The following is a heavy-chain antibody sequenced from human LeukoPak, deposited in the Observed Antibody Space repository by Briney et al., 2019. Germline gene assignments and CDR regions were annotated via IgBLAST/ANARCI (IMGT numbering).Heavy chain of an antibody. V-gene: IGHV3-48*03. CDR3: AKDTEYYYDSSGYPDY. Sequence: PGGSLRLSCAASGFTFSSYEMYWVRQAPGKGLEWVSYISSSGSTRYYVDSVKGRFTISRDNAKNSLNLQMNSLRAEDTALYYCAKDTEYYYDSSGYPDYWGQGTLVTVSS. J-gene: IGHJ4*02. CDR1: GFTFSSYE. CDR2: ISSSGSTR. D-gene: IGHD3-22*01.